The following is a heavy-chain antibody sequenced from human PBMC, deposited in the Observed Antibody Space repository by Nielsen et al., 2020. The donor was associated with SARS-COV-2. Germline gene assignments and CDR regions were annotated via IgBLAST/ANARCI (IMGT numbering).Heavy chain of an antibody. V-gene: IGHV4-38-2*02. D-gene: IGHD2-8*02. CDR3: ARMRAGGYYYYYMDV. Sequence: SETLSLTCTVSGYSISSGYYWGWIRQPPGKGLEWIGSIYHSGSTYYNPSLKSRVTISVDTSKNQFSLKLSSVTAADTAVYYCARMRAGGYYYYYMDVWGKGTTVTVSS. J-gene: IGHJ6*03. CDR1: GYSISSGYY. CDR2: IYHSGST.